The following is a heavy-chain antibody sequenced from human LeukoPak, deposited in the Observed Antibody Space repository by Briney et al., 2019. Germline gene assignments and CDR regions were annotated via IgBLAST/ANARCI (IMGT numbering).Heavy chain of an antibody. CDR1: GFTFSNYW. J-gene: IGHJ4*02. Sequence: GGSLRLSCAASGFTFSNYWMHWVRQAPGKGLVWVSRINTDGSSTSYADSVKGRFTISRDNAKNTLYLQMNSLRAEDTAVYYCAKGGDDYPLANFDYWGQGTLVTVSS. CDR3: AKGGDDYPLANFDY. CDR2: INTDGSST. V-gene: IGHV3-74*01. D-gene: IGHD4-11*01.